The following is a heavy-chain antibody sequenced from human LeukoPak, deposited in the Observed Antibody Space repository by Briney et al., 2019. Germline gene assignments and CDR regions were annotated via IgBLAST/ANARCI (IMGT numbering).Heavy chain of an antibody. D-gene: IGHD3-10*01. J-gene: IGHJ6*02. CDR1: GYRFPTSW. CDR3: ARGAYGSGSSYNYYGMDV. V-gene: IGHV5-51*01. CDR2: IYPDDSDT. Sequence: GESLKISCKGSGYRFPTSWIAWVCQMPGKGLEWMGIIYPDDSDTIYNPSFEGQVTFSVDKSISTAYLQWSSLKASDTAIYYCARGAYGSGSSYNYYGMDVWGQGTPVTVSS.